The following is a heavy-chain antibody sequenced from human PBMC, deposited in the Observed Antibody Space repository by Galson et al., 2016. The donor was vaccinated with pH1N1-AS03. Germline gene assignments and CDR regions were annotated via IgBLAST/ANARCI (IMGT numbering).Heavy chain of an antibody. CDR1: GFRFTTYW. Sequence: QSGAEVKKPGESLMISCKASGFRFTTYWIAWVRQLPGKGLEWMGFIYPGDSDTKYSPSFQGQVTISADKSISTAYLRWNSLKASDTAMYYCARGDGYNYYFDYWGQGTLVTASS. V-gene: IGHV5-51*03. CDR2: IYPGDSDT. CDR3: ARGDGYNYYFDY. D-gene: IGHD5-24*01. J-gene: IGHJ4*02.